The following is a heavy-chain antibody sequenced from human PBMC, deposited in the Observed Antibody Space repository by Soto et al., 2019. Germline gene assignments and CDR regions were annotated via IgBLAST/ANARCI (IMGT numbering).Heavy chain of an antibody. V-gene: IGHV4-30-2*01. CDR2: IYHSGST. CDR1: GGSISSGGYS. J-gene: IGHJ4*02. Sequence: QLQLQESGSGLVKPSQTLSLTCAVSGGSISSGGYSWSWIRQPPGKGLEWIGYIYHSGSTYYNPSLKSRVTISVDRSKNQFSLKLSSVTAADTAVYYCASTAGDYIGAVYDYWGQGTLVTVSS. CDR3: ASTAGDYIGAVYDY. D-gene: IGHD4-17*01.